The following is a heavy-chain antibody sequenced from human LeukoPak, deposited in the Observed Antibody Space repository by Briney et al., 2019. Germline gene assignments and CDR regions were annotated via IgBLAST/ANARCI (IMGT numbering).Heavy chain of an antibody. CDR3: ARDGAGYSSGLPLDY. CDR2: ISAYNGNT. J-gene: IGHJ4*02. V-gene: IGHV1-18*01. CDR1: GYTFTSYG. D-gene: IGHD6-19*01. Sequence: ASVKVSCKASGYTFTSYGISWVRQAPGQGLEWMGWISAYNGNTNYAQKLQGRVTMTTDTSTSTAYTELRSLRSDDTAVYYCARDGAGYSSGLPLDYWGQGTLVTVSS.